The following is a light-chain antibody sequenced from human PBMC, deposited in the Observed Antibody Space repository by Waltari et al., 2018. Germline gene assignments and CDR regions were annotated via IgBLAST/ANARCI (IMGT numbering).Light chain of an antibody. J-gene: IGLJ2*01. Sequence: QSVLTQPPSVSAAPGQKVTISCSGSSSNIGNNYVSWYQQLPGTAPKLLIYDNTKRPSGMPDRFSASKSGASATLGITGLQTGDEADYFCGAWDSGLSVGVFGGGTKLTVL. CDR1: SSNIGNNY. V-gene: IGLV1-51*01. CDR2: DNT. CDR3: GAWDSGLSVGV.